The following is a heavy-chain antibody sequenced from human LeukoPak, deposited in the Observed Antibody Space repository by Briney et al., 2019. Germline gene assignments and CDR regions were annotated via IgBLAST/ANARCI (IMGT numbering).Heavy chain of an antibody. D-gene: IGHD2-2*01. J-gene: IGHJ4*02. CDR3: ARGGCSSTSCYPASNYYFDY. CDR2: IYYSGST. CDR1: GGSISSHY. V-gene: IGHV4-59*11. Sequence: SETLSLTCTVSGGSISSHYWSWIRQPPGKGLEWIGYIYYSGSTNYNPSLKSRVTISVDTSKNLFSLKLSSVTAADTAVYYCARGGCSSTSCYPASNYYFDYWGQGTLVTVSS.